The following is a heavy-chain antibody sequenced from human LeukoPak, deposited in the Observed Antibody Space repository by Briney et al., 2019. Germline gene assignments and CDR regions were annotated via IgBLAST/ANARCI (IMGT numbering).Heavy chain of an antibody. CDR3: ARAGSGSYPPEYFQH. V-gene: IGHV3-21*01. Sequence: GGSLRLSCAGSGFTFSSYSMNWVRQAPGKGLEWVSSISSSSSYIYYADSVKGRFTISRDNAKNSLYLQMNSLRAEDTAVYYCARAGSGSYPPEYFQHWGQGTLVTVSS. D-gene: IGHD1-26*01. CDR1: GFTFSSYS. J-gene: IGHJ1*01. CDR2: ISSSSSYI.